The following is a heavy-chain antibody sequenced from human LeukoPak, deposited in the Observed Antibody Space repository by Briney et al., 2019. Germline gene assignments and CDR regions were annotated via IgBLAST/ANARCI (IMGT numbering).Heavy chain of an antibody. V-gene: IGHV4-34*01. CDR1: GGSFSGYY. CDR2: INHSGST. J-gene: IGHJ4*02. D-gene: IGHD7-27*01. CDR3: ARGGEYFAELDY. Sequence: SETLSLTCAVYGGSFSGYYWSWIRQPPGKGLEWIGEINHSGSTNYNPSLKSRVTISVDTSKNQFSLKLSSVTAADTAVYYCARGGEYFAELDYWGQGTLVTVSS.